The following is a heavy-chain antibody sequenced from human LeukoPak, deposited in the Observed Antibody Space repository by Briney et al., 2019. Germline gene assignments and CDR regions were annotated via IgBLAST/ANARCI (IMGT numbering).Heavy chain of an antibody. D-gene: IGHD6-6*01. CDR3: ARDPRLYSSSSSYYFDY. V-gene: IGHV3-33*01. CDR2: IWYDGSNK. Sequence: PGRSLRLSCAASGFTFSSYSMHWVRQAPGKGLEWVAVIWYDGSNKYYADSVKGRFTISRDNSKNTLYLQMNSLRAEDTAVYYCARDPRLYSSSSSYYFDYWGQGTLVTVSS. J-gene: IGHJ4*02. CDR1: GFTFSSYS.